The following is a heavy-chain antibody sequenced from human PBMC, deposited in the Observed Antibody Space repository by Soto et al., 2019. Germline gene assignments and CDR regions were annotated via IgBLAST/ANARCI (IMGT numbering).Heavy chain of an antibody. J-gene: IGHJ4*02. Sequence: QLHLQESGPGLVKPSGTLSLTCTVSGGSISNGDYYWVWIRQPPGKGLEWIGSVCHTGNTSYNSSLKTPVTISVDTSKNQFSQKMTSVTAADTSLYFCASGMVSAPRNNDSPYWGQGTLVTVSS. CDR2: VCHTGNT. D-gene: IGHD1-1*01. CDR1: GGSISNGDYY. CDR3: ASGMVSAPRNNDSPY. V-gene: IGHV4-39*01.